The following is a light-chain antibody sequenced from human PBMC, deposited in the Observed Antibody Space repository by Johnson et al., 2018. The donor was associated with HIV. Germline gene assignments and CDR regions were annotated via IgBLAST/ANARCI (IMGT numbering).Light chain of an antibody. CDR1: SSNIGKNY. J-gene: IGLJ1*01. CDR2: DDN. Sequence: QSVLTHPPSVSAAPGQKVTISCSGSSSNIGKNYVSWYRHLPGTAPKLLIYDDNKRPSGIPDRFSGSKSGTSATLGITGLRTGDEAAAYCGTCDSSLVGVFGTGTKVTVL. V-gene: IGLV1-51*01. CDR3: GTCDSSLVGV.